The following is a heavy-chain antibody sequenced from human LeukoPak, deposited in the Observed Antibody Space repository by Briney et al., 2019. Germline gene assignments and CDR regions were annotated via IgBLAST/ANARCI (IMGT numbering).Heavy chain of an antibody. Sequence: PGGSLRLSCAASGFTFNTYSMNWVRQAPGKGLEWVSSISSSSSYIYYADSVKGRFTISRDNAKNSPYLQMNSLRAEDTAVYYCARAYSETYGLGYYYMDVWGKGTTVTTSS. CDR1: GFTFNTYS. V-gene: IGHV3-21*01. CDR2: ISSSSSYI. D-gene: IGHD1-26*01. J-gene: IGHJ6*03. CDR3: ARAYSETYGLGYYYMDV.